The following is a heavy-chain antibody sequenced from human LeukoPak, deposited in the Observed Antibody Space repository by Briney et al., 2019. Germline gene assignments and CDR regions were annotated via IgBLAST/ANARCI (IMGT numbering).Heavy chain of an antibody. Sequence: GGSLRLSCAASGFSFSNYAMSWVRQAPGKGLEWVSAIGASGSSTYYIDSVKGRFTISRDNSKNTLYLQMNSLRAEDTAVYYCAKLGSAWSRAGADYWGQGTLVTVSS. CDR3: AKLGSAWSRAGADY. CDR2: IGASGSST. J-gene: IGHJ4*02. D-gene: IGHD6-19*01. CDR1: GFSFSNYA. V-gene: IGHV3-23*01.